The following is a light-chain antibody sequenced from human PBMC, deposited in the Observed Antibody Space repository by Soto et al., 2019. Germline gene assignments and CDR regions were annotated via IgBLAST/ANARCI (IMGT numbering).Light chain of an antibody. J-gene: IGKJ1*01. CDR3: QQYNDNWT. CDR2: KAS. CDR1: QSVSRW. V-gene: IGKV1-5*03. Sequence: DIQMTQSPSTLSASVGDRVTITCRASQSVSRWLAWYQQKPGQAPKLLIYKASTVESGVPSRFSGSGSATQFTLVISSLEAHDSASYYCQQYNDNWTFGQGTKVE.